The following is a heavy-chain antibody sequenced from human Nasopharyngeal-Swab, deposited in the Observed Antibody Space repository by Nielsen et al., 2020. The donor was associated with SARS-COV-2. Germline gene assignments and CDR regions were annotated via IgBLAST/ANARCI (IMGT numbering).Heavy chain of an antibody. V-gene: IGHV4-39*01. CDR1: GGSISSSSYY. J-gene: IGHJ4*02. CDR3: ARHPHSSSGWPYYFDY. CDR2: IYYSGST. Sequence: SETLSLTCTVSGGSISSSSYYWGWIRQPPGKGLEWIGSIYYSGSTYYNPSLKSRVTISVDTSKNQFSLKLSSVTAADTAVYYCARHPHSSSGWPYYFDYWSQGTLVTVSS. D-gene: IGHD6-19*01.